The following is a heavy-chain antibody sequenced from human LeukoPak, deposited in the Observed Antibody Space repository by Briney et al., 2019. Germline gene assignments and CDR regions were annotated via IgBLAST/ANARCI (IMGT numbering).Heavy chain of an antibody. CDR2: ISAYNGNT. CDR3: ARAKSSSAMSS. CDR1: GYTFTSYG. V-gene: IGHV1-18*01. J-gene: IGHJ4*02. D-gene: IGHD6-19*01. Sequence: GASVKVSCKASGYTFTSYGISWVRQAPGQGLEWMGWISAYNGNTNYAQKLQGRVTMTTDTSTSTAHMELRSLRSDDTAVYYCARAKSSSAMSSWGQGTLVTVSS.